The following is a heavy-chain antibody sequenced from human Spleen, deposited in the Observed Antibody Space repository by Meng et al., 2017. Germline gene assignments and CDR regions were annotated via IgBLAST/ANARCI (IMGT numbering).Heavy chain of an antibody. CDR2: IYSGGST. D-gene: IGHD2-21*01. Sequence: GESLKISCAASGFTVSSNYMSWVRQAPGKGLEWVSVIYSGGSTYYADSVKGRFTISRDNSKNTLYLQMNSLRAEDTAVYYCARESGHGLWWWMLRFEGPRKYYNGMDVWGQGTTVTVSS. CDR3: ARESGHGLWWWMLRFEGPRKYYNGMDV. V-gene: IGHV3-66*02. CDR1: GFTVSSNY. J-gene: IGHJ6*02.